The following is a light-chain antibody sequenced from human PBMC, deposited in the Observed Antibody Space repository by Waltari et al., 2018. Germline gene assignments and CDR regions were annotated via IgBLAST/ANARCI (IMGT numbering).Light chain of an antibody. J-gene: IGLJ3*02. CDR1: ASNIGGNL. Sequence: HSVLTQPPSASGTPGQSVTIPCSGGASNIGGNLLNLYQQLPGKAPKLLIYRSDLRPSGVPDRFSGSKSGTSASLAISGLQSEDEADYFCASWDDSLNGHWVFGGGTKVTVL. CDR2: RSD. V-gene: IGLV1-44*01. CDR3: ASWDDSLNGHWV.